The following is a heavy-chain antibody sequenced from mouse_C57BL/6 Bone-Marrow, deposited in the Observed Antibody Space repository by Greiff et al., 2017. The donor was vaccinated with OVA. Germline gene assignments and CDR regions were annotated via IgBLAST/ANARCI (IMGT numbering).Heavy chain of an antibody. V-gene: IGHV1-31*01. CDR2: IYPYNGVS. CDR1: GYSFTGYY. Sequence: EVQLQQSGPELVKPGASVKISCKASGYSFTGYYMHWVKQSHGNILDWIGYIYPYNGVSSYNQKFKGKATLTVDKSSSTAYMELRSLTSEDSAVYYFAREMGLRRALAWFAYWGQGTLVTVSA. CDR3: AREMGLRRALAWFAY. J-gene: IGHJ3*01. D-gene: IGHD2-4*01.